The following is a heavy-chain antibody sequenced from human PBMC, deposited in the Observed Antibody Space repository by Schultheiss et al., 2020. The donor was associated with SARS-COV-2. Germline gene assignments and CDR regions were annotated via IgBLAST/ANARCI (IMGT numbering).Heavy chain of an antibody. CDR1: GYTFTSYG. J-gene: IGHJ4*02. CDR3: ARDLGCSGGSCYSLPENFDY. CDR2: MNPNSGNT. V-gene: IGHV1-18*01. Sequence: ASVKVSCKASGYTFTSYGISWVRQAPGQGLEWMGWMNPNSGNTGYAQKFQGRVTMTADTSTNTAYLDLRSLRSDDTAVYYCARDLGCSGGSCYSLPENFDYWGQGTLVTVSS. D-gene: IGHD2-15*01.